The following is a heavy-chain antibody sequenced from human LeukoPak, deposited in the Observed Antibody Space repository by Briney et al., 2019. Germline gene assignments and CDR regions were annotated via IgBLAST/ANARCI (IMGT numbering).Heavy chain of an antibody. D-gene: IGHD3-10*01. Sequence: ASVKVSCKASGGTFSNSPISWVRQAPGQGLEWMAGIIPIFGTANYAQKFQGRVTITADESTSTACMELSSLRSEDTAVYYCARRERDYSGSGSYNFDYWGQGTLVTVSS. J-gene: IGHJ4*02. CDR3: ARRERDYSGSGSYNFDY. CDR2: IIPIFGTA. CDR1: GGTFSNSP. V-gene: IGHV1-69*13.